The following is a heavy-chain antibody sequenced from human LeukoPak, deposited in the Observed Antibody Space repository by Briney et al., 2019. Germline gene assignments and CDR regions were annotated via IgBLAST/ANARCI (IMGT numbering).Heavy chain of an antibody. J-gene: IGHJ4*02. CDR1: GYTFSSYG. V-gene: IGHV1-18*01. CDR3: ARDYGSGSYLFDY. D-gene: IGHD3-10*01. CDR2: ISAYNGNT. Sequence: ASVKVSCKASGYTFSSYGISWVRQAPGQGLEWMGWISAYNGNTYYAQKFQGRVTMTRDTSISTAYMELSRLRSDDTAVYYCARDYGSGSYLFDYWGQGTLVTVSS.